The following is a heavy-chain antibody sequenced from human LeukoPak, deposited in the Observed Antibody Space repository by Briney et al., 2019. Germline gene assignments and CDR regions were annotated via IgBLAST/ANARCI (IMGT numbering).Heavy chain of an antibody. CDR1: GYTFTDYY. J-gene: IGHJ4*02. CDR3: ATDPKYYYDSSGYRG. D-gene: IGHD3-22*01. CDR2: VDPEDGET. Sequence: EASVKVSCKVSGYTFTDYYMHWVQQAPGKGLEWMGPVDPEDGETIYAEKFQGRVTITADTSTDTAYMELSSLRSEDTAVYYCATDPKYYYDSSGYRGWGQGTLVTVSS. V-gene: IGHV1-69-2*01.